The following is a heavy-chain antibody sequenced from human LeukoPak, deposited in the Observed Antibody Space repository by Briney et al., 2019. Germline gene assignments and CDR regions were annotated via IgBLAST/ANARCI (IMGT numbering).Heavy chain of an antibody. Sequence: ASVKVSCKASGYTFTSYAMHWVRQAPGQRLEWMGWINAGNGNTKYSQKFQGRVTITRDTSASTAYMELRSLRSDDTAVYYCARDHCSSTSCYFSWFDPWGQGTLVTVSS. CDR2: INAGNGNT. D-gene: IGHD2-2*01. CDR3: ARDHCSSTSCYFSWFDP. V-gene: IGHV1-3*01. J-gene: IGHJ5*02. CDR1: GYTFTSYA.